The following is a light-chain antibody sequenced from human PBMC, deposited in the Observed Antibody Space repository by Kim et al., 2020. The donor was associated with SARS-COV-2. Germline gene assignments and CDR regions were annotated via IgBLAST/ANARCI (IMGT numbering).Light chain of an antibody. CDR1: QTVLSNSNNKNS. J-gene: IGKJ4*01. CDR3: QQYYRAPLT. V-gene: IGKV4-1*01. Sequence: ATINCKYSQTVLSNSNNKNSLAWYQQKPGQPPKLLIYWASTRESGVPDRFSGSGSGTDFTLTISSLQAEDVAMYYCQQYYRAPLTFGGGTKVDIK. CDR2: WAS.